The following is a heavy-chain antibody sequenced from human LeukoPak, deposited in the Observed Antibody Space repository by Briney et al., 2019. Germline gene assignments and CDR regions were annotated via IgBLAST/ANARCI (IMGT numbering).Heavy chain of an antibody. V-gene: IGHV4-4*07. Sequence: SETLSLTCTVSGGSISSYYWSWIRQPAGKGLEWIGRIYISGSTNYNPSLKSRVAMSVDTSKNQFSLKLSSVTAADTAVYYCARGRLTMVRGVIITGNWFDPWGQGTLVTVSS. J-gene: IGHJ5*02. CDR2: IYISGST. CDR3: ARGRLTMVRGVIITGNWFDP. CDR1: GGSISSYY. D-gene: IGHD3-10*01.